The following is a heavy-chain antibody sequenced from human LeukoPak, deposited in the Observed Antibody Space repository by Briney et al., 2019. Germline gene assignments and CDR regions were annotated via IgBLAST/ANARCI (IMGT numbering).Heavy chain of an antibody. CDR1: GYTFTGYY. D-gene: IGHD6-6*01. V-gene: IGHV1-2*02. CDR3: ARGYYSSSGPIFDY. J-gene: IGHJ4*02. Sequence: ASVKVSCKASGYTFTGYYMHWVRQAPGQGLEWMGWINPNSGGTNYAQKFQGRVTMTRDTSISTAYMELSRLRSDDTAVYYCARGYYSSSGPIFDYWGQGTRVTVSS. CDR2: INPNSGGT.